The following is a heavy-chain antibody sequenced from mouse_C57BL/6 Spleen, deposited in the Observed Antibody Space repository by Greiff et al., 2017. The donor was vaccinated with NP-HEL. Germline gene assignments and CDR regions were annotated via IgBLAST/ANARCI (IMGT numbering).Heavy chain of an antibody. J-gene: IGHJ2*01. D-gene: IGHD1-1*01. V-gene: IGHV1-26*01. Sequence: EVQLQQSGPELVKPGASVKISCKASGYTFTDYYMNWVKQSHGKSLEWIGDINPNNGGTSYNQKFKGKATLTVDKSSSTAYMELRSLTSEDSAVYYCAREGDYYGSSYVYYFDYWGQGTTLTVSS. CDR2: INPNNGGT. CDR1: GYTFTDYY. CDR3: AREGDYYGSSYVYYFDY.